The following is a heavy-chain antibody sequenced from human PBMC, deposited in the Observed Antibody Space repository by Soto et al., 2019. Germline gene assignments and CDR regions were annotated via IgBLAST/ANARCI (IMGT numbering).Heavy chain of an antibody. CDR1: GFSLSTSGVG. D-gene: IGHD3-10*01. CDR2: IYWDDDK. J-gene: IGHJ4*02. CDR3: AHIAAPNLSGSFDLDH. V-gene: IGHV2-5*02. Sequence: QITLKESGPPLVKPTQTLTLTCTFSGFSLSTSGVGVGWIRQPPGKALEWLALIYWDDDKRYSPSLKRWLTITNDPSKNHVVLTITTMDPVDTTTYYCAHIAAPNLSGSFDLDHWGQGTLVTVSS.